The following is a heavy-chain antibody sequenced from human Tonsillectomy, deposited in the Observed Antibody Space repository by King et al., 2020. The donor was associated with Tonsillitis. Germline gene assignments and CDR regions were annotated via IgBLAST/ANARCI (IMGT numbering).Heavy chain of an antibody. CDR1: GYSFTSYW. CDR2: IYPGDSDT. D-gene: IGHD3-10*01. J-gene: IGHJ5*02. CDR3: ARLGWHGSGSYYHGWFDP. Sequence: QLVQSGAEVKKPGESLKISCKGSGYSFTSYWIGWVRQMPGKGLEWMGIIYPGDSDTRYSPSFQGQVAISADKSISTAYLQWSSLKASDTAMYYCARLGWHGSGSYYHGWFDPWGQGTLVTVSS. V-gene: IGHV5-51*01.